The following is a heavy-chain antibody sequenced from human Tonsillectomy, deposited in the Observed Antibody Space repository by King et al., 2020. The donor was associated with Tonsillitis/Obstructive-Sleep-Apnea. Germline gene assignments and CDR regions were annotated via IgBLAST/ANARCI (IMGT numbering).Heavy chain of an antibody. CDR2: NYWGVDK. J-gene: IGHJ3*02. D-gene: IGHD3-10*01. CDR1: WFSLSTSGVG. Sequence: TLKESGPTLVKPTQTLTLTCTFSWFSLSTSGVGVGWIRHPPGNALEGLALNYWGVDKGYIPSLKSRLNHTKDNSKNQVVLTMTNMDPVDTATYYCAHNGGAFDIWGQGTMVTVSS. CDR3: AHNGGAFDI. V-gene: IGHV2-5*02.